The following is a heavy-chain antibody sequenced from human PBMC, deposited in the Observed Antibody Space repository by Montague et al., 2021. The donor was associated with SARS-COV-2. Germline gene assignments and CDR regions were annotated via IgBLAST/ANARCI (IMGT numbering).Heavy chain of an antibody. CDR2: INHSGST. CDR1: GGSFSGYY. D-gene: IGHD3-16*02. Sequence: SETLSLTYAVYGGSFSGYYRSWIRQPPGKGLEWIGEINHSGSTNYNPSLKSRVTMPVDTSKNQFSLELRSVTAADTAVYYCARLGFVELWLNLGWFDPWGQGTLVTVSS. V-gene: IGHV4-34*01. J-gene: IGHJ5*02. CDR3: ARLGFVELWLNLGWFDP.